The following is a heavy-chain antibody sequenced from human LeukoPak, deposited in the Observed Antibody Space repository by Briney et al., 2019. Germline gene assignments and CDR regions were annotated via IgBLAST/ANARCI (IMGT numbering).Heavy chain of an antibody. Sequence: GGSLRLSCAASGFTFSSYSMNWVRQAPGKGLEWVSSISSSSSYIYYADSVKGRFTISGDNAKNSLYLQMNSLRAEDTAVYYCASGGYCSGGSCLNFDYWGQGTLVTVSS. CDR1: GFTFSSYS. CDR3: ASGGYCSGGSCLNFDY. J-gene: IGHJ4*02. CDR2: ISSSSSYI. D-gene: IGHD2-15*01. V-gene: IGHV3-21*01.